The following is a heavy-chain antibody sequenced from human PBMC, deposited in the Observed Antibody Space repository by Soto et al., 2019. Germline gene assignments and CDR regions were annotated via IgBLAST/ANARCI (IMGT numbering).Heavy chain of an antibody. CDR3: AKSRTYSSGYYLIWPPADSIDY. Sequence: PGGSLRLSCAASGFNFSSYGMHWVRQAPDKGLEWVAFISYDGSNKYYADSVKGRFTISRDNSKNTLYLQMNSLRAEDTAVYYCAKSRTYSSGYYLIWPPADSIDYWGQGTLVTVSS. CDR1: GFNFSSYG. CDR2: ISYDGSNK. D-gene: IGHD3-22*01. J-gene: IGHJ4*02. V-gene: IGHV3-30*18.